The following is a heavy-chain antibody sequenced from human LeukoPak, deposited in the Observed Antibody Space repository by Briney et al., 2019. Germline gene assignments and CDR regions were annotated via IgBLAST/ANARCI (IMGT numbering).Heavy chain of an antibody. CDR1: GGSISSSSYY. D-gene: IGHD6-13*01. CDR2: FYYSGST. Sequence: SETLSLTCTVSGGSISSSSYYWGWIRQPPGRGLEWIGSFYYSGSTYYNPSLRSRVTISVDTSKNQFSLRLSSVAATDTAVYYCARRLAGTEDYWGQGTLVTVSS. CDR3: ARRLAGTEDY. J-gene: IGHJ4*02. V-gene: IGHV4-39*01.